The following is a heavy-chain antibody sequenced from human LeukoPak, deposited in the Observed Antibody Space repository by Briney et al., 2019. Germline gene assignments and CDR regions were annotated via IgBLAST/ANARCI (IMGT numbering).Heavy chain of an antibody. V-gene: IGHV1-18*04. CDR1: GYTFTSYG. CDR3: ARESYYYGSGSYDDFDY. CDR2: ISAYNGNT. D-gene: IGHD3-10*01. Sequence: EASVKVSCKASGYTFTSYGISWVRQAPGQGLEWMGWISAYNGNTNYAQKLPGRVTMTTDTSTSTAYMELRSLRSDDTAVYYCARESYYYGSGSYDDFDYWGQGTLVTVSS. J-gene: IGHJ4*02.